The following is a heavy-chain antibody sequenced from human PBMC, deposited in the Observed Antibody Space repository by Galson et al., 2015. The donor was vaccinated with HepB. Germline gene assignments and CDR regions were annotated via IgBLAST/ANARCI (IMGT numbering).Heavy chain of an antibody. D-gene: IGHD1-26*01. CDR2: IKSKTDGGTT. CDR3: TTVLDSGSRIRYNMYYYYGMDV. CDR1: GFTFSNAW. V-gene: IGHV3-15*01. J-gene: IGHJ6*02. Sequence: SLRLSCAASGFTFSNAWMSWVRQAPGKGLEWVGRIKSKTDGGTTDYAAPVKGRFTISRDDSKNTLYLQMNGLKTEDTAVYYCTTVLDSGSRIRYNMYYYYGMDVWGQGTTVTVSS.